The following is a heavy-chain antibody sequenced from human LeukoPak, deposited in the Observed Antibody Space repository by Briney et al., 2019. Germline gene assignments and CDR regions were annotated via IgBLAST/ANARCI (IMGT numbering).Heavy chain of an antibody. CDR2: IYYSGST. D-gene: IGHD3-22*01. V-gene: IGHV4-61*08. CDR1: GGSISSGGSY. J-gene: IGHJ3*02. Sequence: SETLSLTCTVSGGSISSGGSYWSWIRQHPGKGLEWIGYIYYSGSTNYNPSLKSRVTISVDTSKNQFSLKLSSVTAADTAVYYCARGGYYYDSSGYWGAFDIWGQGTMVTVSS. CDR3: ARGGYYYDSSGYWGAFDI.